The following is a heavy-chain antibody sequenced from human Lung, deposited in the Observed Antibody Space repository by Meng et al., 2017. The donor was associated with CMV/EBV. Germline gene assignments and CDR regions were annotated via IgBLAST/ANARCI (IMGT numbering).Heavy chain of an antibody. V-gene: IGHV2-5*02. J-gene: IGHJ4*02. D-gene: IGHD1-26*01. CDR1: GFSLNTRGVN. CDR3: VRSRWELLDY. Sequence: CNVSGFSLNTRGVNVGWIRQPPGKALEWLALIYWDDDKRYSPSLESRLTITRDTSKNQVVLTMTNMDPVDTATYYCVRSRWELLDYWGQGTLVTVSS. CDR2: IYWDDDK.